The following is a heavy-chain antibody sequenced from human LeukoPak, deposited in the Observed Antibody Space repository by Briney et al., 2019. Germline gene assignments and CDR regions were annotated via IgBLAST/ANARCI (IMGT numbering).Heavy chain of an antibody. CDR1: GYTFSGNH. CDR2: INPNSGAT. V-gene: IGHV1-2*02. D-gene: IGHD1-14*01. CDR3: ARLNGNHFDY. J-gene: IGHJ4*02. Sequence: ASVKVSCKVSGYTFSGNHMHWVRQAPGQGLEWMAWINPNSGATDYAQKFQGRVTMTRDTSTSTAYMELSRLRSDDTAVYYCARLNGNHFDYWGQGTLVTVSS.